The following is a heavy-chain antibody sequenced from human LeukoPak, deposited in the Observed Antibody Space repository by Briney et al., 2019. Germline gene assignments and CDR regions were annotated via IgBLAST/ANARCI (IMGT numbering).Heavy chain of an antibody. V-gene: IGHV1-46*01. Sequence: APVKVSCKASGYTFTGYYMHWVRQAPGQGLEWMGIINPSGGSTSYAQKFQGRVTMTRDTSTSTVYMELSSLRSEDTAVYYCARGSKPYSNYDLFDYWGQGTLVTVSS. CDR1: GYTFTGYY. CDR2: INPSGGST. CDR3: ARGSKPYSNYDLFDY. D-gene: IGHD4-11*01. J-gene: IGHJ4*02.